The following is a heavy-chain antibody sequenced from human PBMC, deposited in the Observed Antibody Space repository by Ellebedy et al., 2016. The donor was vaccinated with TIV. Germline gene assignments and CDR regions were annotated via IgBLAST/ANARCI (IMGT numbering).Heavy chain of an antibody. CDR3: AREGVVRGVTRYYAFDI. CDR1: GFTFSSYG. D-gene: IGHD3-10*01. Sequence: GESLKISCAASGFTFSSYGMHWVRQAPGKGLEWVAVIWYDGSNKYYADSVKGRFTISRDNSKNTLYLQMNSLRAEDTAVYYCAREGVVRGVTRYYAFDIWGQGTMVTVSS. J-gene: IGHJ3*02. CDR2: IWYDGSNK. V-gene: IGHV3-33*08.